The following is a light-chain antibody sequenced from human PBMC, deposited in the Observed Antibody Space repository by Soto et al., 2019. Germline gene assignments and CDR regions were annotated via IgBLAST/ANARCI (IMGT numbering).Light chain of an antibody. CDR2: EVF. J-gene: IGLJ2*01. V-gene: IGLV2-14*01. CDR3: CSYTPTSTYV. Sequence: QSALTQPASVSGSPGQSITISCTGTSSDVGGYNYVSWYQQHPGKVPKLIIYEVFRRPSGISNRFSGSKSGNTASLTISGLQAEDEADYYCCSYTPTSTYVFGGGTKVTVL. CDR1: SSDVGGYNY.